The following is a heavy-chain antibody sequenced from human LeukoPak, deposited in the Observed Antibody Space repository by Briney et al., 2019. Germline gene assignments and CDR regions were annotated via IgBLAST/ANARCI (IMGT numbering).Heavy chain of an antibody. V-gene: IGHV3-9*01. Sequence: GGSLRLSCAASGFTFSSYAMSWVRQAPGKGLEWVSGINWNSGSIGYADSVKGRFTISRDNAKNSLYLQMNSLRAEDTALYYCAKDTQWELSTLYYWGQGTLVTVSS. CDR3: AKDTQWELSTLYY. D-gene: IGHD1-26*01. J-gene: IGHJ4*02. CDR1: GFTFSSYA. CDR2: INWNSGSI.